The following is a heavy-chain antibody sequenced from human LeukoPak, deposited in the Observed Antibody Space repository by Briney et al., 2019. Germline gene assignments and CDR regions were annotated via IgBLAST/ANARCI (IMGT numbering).Heavy chain of an antibody. J-gene: IGHJ4*02. CDR1: GYTLTELS. CDR2: FDPEDGET. D-gene: IGHD3-10*01. V-gene: IGHV1-24*01. CDR3: ATGLWFGELARDY. Sequence: ASVKVSCKVSGYTLTELSMHWVRQAPGKGLEWMGGFDPEDGETIYAQKFQGRVTMTEDTSTDTAYMELSSLRSEDTAAYYCATGLWFGELARDYWGQGTLVTVSS.